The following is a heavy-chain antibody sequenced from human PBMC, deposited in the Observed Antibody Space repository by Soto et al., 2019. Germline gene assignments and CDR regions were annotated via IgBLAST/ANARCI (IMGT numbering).Heavy chain of an antibody. CDR2: IIPLFGTA. CDR3: ARPKGSYSSGYYYFDY. Sequence: QVHLVQSGAEVKQPGSSVKFSCKTSGGTFSTYAIYWVLQAPGQGLEWMGAIIPLFGTADYAQKFQGRVTITADESTSTAYMELISLRSEDTAVYYCARPKGSYSSGYYYFDYWGQGTLVTVSS. V-gene: IGHV1-69*01. D-gene: IGHD6-19*01. J-gene: IGHJ4*02. CDR1: GGTFSTYA.